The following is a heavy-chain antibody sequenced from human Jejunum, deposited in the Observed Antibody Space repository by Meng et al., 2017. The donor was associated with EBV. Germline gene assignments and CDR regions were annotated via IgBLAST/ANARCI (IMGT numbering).Heavy chain of an antibody. Sequence: AQLLLAGGGFVPAGASVVPGCAACGFAFTNYGMNWVRQAPGKGLEVVSTISGSGGTTYDADSVKGRFTISSDSSQSTLFLQMNSLRPDDTAVYFCAKATTIIRGALDYWGQGDLVTVSS. V-gene: IGHV3-23*01. CDR1: GFAFTNYG. CDR2: ISGSGGTT. D-gene: IGHD3-10*01. J-gene: IGHJ4*02. CDR3: AKATTIIRGALDY.